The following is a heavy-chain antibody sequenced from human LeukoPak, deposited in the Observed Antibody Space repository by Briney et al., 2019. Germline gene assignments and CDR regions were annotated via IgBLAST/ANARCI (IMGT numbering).Heavy chain of an antibody. D-gene: IGHD3-10*01. CDR2: ISGSGGST. Sequence: GGSLRLSCAASGFTFSSYAMSWVRQAPGKGLEWVSAISGSGGSTYYADSVKGRFTISRDNSKNTLYLQTNSLRAEDTAVYYCAKVDSGGSGSQNYYYYGMDIWGQGTTVTVSS. J-gene: IGHJ6*02. CDR1: GFTFSSYA. CDR3: AKVDSGGSGSQNYYYYGMDI. V-gene: IGHV3-23*01.